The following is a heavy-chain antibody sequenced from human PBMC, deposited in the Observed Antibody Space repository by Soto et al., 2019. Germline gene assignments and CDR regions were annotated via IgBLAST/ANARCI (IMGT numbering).Heavy chain of an antibody. CDR3: ARDLADVHLWDAFDV. CDR1: GDTFNSYG. V-gene: IGHV1-69*01. CDR2: IVPMFGTT. J-gene: IGHJ3*01. Sequence: QVQLVQSGPELRKPGSSVKVSCKAPGDTFNSYGISWVRQAPGQGLEWMGGIVPMFGTTNLALKFEDRVTITADELTTTVYMEIRGLTSEDTAVYYCARDLADVHLWDAFDVWGHGTRVTVSS. D-gene: IGHD6-13*01.